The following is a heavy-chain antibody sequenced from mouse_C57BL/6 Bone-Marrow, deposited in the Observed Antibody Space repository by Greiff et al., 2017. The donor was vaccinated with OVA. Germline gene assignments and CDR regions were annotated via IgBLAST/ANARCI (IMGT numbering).Heavy chain of an antibody. D-gene: IGHD2-10*01. CDR1: GYTFTNYW. CDR3: ARSYYDAMDY. J-gene: IGHJ4*01. Sequence: QVHVKQSGAELVRPGTSVKMSCKASGYTFTNYWIGWAKQRPGHGLEWIGDIYPGGGYTNYNEKFKGKATLTADKSSSTAYMQFSSLTSEDSAIYYCARSYYDAMDYWGQGTSVTVSS. CDR2: IYPGGGYT. V-gene: IGHV1-63*01.